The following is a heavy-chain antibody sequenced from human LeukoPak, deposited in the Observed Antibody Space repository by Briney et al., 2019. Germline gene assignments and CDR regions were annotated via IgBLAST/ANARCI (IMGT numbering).Heavy chain of an antibody. V-gene: IGHV1-8*03. CDR2: MNPNSGNT. Sequence: ASVKVSCKASGYTFTSYDINWVRQATGQGLEWMGWMNPNSGNTGYAQKFQGRVTITRNTSISTAYIELSSLRSEDTAVYYCARGRRGIVVVPAATHNWFDPWGQGTLVTVSS. CDR3: ARGRRGIVVVPAATHNWFDP. CDR1: GYTFTSYD. J-gene: IGHJ5*02. D-gene: IGHD2-2*01.